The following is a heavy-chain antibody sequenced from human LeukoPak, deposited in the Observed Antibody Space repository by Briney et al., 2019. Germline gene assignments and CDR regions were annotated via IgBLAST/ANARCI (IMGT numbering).Heavy chain of an antibody. J-gene: IGHJ4*02. Sequence: GGSLRLSCAASGFTVSSNSMSWVRQAPGKGLEWVSVIYSGGTTYYADSVKGRFTISRDNSKNTLYLQMNSLRAEDTAVYYCAKQHYYDTVVDYWGQGTLVTVSS. CDR2: IYSGGTT. CDR1: GFTVSSNS. V-gene: IGHV3-66*04. CDR3: AKQHYYDTVVDY. D-gene: IGHD3-22*01.